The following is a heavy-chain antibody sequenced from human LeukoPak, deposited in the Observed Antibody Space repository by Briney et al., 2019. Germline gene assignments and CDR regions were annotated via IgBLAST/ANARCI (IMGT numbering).Heavy chain of an antibody. D-gene: IGHD4-17*01. CDR3: ARDQPMTTVTTGGY. J-gene: IGHJ4*02. V-gene: IGHV3-53*01. CDR1: GFTVSSNS. CDR2: NSDNT. Sequence: PGGSLRLSCTVSGFTVSSNSMSWVRQAPGKGLEWVSFNSDNTHYSDSVKGRFTISRDNSKNTLYLQMNSLRAEDTAVYYCARDQPMTTVTTGGYWGQGTLVTVSS.